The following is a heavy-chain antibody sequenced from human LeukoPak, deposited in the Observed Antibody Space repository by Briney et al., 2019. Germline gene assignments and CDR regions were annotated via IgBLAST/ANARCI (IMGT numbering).Heavy chain of an antibody. CDR3: ARSIVVVPAAMEGEFDY. CDR1: GYTFTSYA. D-gene: IGHD2-2*01. J-gene: IGHJ4*02. V-gene: IGHV1-3*01. Sequence: ASVKVSCKASGYTFTSYAMHWVRQAPGQRLEWMGWINAGNGNTKYSQKFQGRVTITRDTSASTAYMELSSLRSEDTAVYYCARSIVVVPAAMEGEFDYWGQGTLSPSPQ. CDR2: INAGNGNT.